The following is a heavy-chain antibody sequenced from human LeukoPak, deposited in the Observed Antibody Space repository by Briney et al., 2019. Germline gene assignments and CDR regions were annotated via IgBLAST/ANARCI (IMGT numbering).Heavy chain of an antibody. V-gene: IGHV4-31*03. CDR3: ARGPMVRGVYYFDP. Sequence: SQTLSLTCTVSGGSISSGGYYWSWIRQHPGKGLEWIGYIYYSGSTYYNPSLKSRVTISVDTSKNQFSLKLSSVTAADMAVYYCARGPMVRGVYYFDPWGQGTLVTVSS. CDR2: IYYSGST. J-gene: IGHJ5*02. CDR1: GGSISSGGYY. D-gene: IGHD3-10*01.